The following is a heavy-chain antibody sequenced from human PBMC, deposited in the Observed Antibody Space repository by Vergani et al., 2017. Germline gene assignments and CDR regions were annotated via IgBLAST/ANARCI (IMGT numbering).Heavy chain of an antibody. D-gene: IGHD3/OR15-3a*01. CDR1: GFTFTSSA. V-gene: IGHV1-58*02. CDR2: IVVGSGNT. CDR3: AAGPGGWTGDPDAFDI. Sequence: QMQLVQSGPEVKKPGTSVKVSCKASGFTFTSSAMQWVRQARGQRLEWIGWIVVGSGNTNYAQKFQERVTITRDMSTSTAYMELSSLRSEDTAVYYCAAGPGGWTGDPDAFDIRGQGTMVTVSS. J-gene: IGHJ3*02.